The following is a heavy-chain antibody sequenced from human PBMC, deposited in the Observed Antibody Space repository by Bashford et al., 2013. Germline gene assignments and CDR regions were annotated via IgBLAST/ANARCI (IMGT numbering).Heavy chain of an antibody. Sequence: SSETLSLTCTVSGGSVSSGSYYWSWIRQPPGKGLEWIGYIYYSGSTNYNPSLKSRVTISVDTSKNQFSLKLSSVTAADTAVYYCARARVGATRILFFDYWGQGTLVTVSS. V-gene: IGHV4-61*01. D-gene: IGHD1-26*01. CDR1: GGSVSSGSYY. CDR2: IYYSGST. CDR3: ARARVGATRILFFDY. J-gene: IGHJ4*02.